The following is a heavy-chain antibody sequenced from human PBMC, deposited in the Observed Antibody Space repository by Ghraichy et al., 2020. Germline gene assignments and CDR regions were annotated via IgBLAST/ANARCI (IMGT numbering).Heavy chain of an antibody. V-gene: IGHV3-53*01. D-gene: IGHD2-2*01. J-gene: IGHJ4*02. CDR2: IFAGGNT. CDR1: GFTASNNY. Sequence: GGSLRLSCAASGFTASNNYMNWVRQAPGKGLEWVSVIFAGGNTYYADSVKGRCTITRDDSKNTLYLQVNSLRAEDTAVYYCARVIGGSAMPGYWGQGTLVTVSS. CDR3: ARVIGGSAMPGY.